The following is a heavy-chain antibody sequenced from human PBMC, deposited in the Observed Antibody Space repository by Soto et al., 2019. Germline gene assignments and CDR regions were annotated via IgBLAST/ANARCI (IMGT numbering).Heavy chain of an antibody. Sequence: ASVKVSCKVSGYTLTELSMHWVRQAPGEGLEWMGGFDPEDGETINAQQSQGRAIWTEDPSKDTAYRELSSLRSEETPVYYCAILRLVRGKYSYYYGLDVGGQGPTVTVSS. V-gene: IGHV1-24*01. CDR2: FDPEDGET. CDR3: AILRLVRGKYSYYYGLDV. J-gene: IGHJ6*02. CDR1: GYTLTELS. D-gene: IGHD3-16*01.